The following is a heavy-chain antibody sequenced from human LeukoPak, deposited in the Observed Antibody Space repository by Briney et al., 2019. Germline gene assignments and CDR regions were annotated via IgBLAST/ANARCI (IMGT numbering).Heavy chain of an antibody. CDR2: VSYSGST. Sequence: SETLSLTCTVSGGSISGYYWSWIRQPPGKGLEWIGYVSYSGSTNYNPSLKSRVSISVDTSKNQFSPNLISLTAADTAVYYCARHGGGWSFDYWGQGTLITVSS. V-gene: IGHV4-59*08. D-gene: IGHD6-19*01. CDR3: ARHGGGWSFDY. CDR1: GGSISGYY. J-gene: IGHJ4*02.